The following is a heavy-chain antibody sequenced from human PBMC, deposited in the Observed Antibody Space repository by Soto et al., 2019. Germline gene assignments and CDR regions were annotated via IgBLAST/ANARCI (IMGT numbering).Heavy chain of an antibody. V-gene: IGHV3-23*01. Sequence: EVQVLESGGGLVQPGGSLRLSCAASGFTFSYYAMIWVRQAPGKGLEWVSTINNSGTSTKYADSVRGRFTISRDNSKNPLYRQMNSLRAEDTDVYYCTADSGGGEFDCWGQGTLVTVSS. CDR1: GFTFSYYA. J-gene: IGHJ4*02. CDR2: INNSGTST. CDR3: TADSGGGEFDC. D-gene: IGHD6-19*01.